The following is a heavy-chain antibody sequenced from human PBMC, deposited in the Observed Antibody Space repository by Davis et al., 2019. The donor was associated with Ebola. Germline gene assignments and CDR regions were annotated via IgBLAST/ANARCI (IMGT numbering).Heavy chain of an antibody. Sequence: GGSLRLSCAASGLTFSIYAMSWVRQGPGNTLEWISSISGSGDTTKYAESVKGRFTISRDNSKDTLYLQMNSLRAEDTAVYYCARGGGVAWGQGTLVTVSS. D-gene: IGHD2-8*02. CDR2: ISGSGDTT. CDR1: GLTFSIYA. CDR3: ARGGGVA. V-gene: IGHV3-23*01. J-gene: IGHJ4*02.